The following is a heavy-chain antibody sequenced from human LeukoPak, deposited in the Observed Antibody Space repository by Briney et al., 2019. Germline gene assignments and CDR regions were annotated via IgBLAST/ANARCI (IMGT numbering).Heavy chain of an antibody. J-gene: IGHJ4*02. CDR1: GYTFTSYG. V-gene: IGHV1-18*01. CDR2: ISAYNGNT. CDR3: ARGLDEYSSSSPLDY. Sequence: ASVKVSCKASGYTFTSYGISWVRQAPGQGLEWVGWISAYNGNTNYAQKLQGRVTMTTDTSTSTAYMELRSLRSDDTAVYYCARGLDEYSSSSPLDYWGQGTLVTVSS. D-gene: IGHD6-6*01.